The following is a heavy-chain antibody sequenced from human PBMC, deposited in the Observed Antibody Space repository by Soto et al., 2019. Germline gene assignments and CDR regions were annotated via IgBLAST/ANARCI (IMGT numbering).Heavy chain of an antibody. J-gene: IGHJ4*02. CDR1: GFSLSTSGVG. D-gene: IGHD5-18*01. Sequence: QITLKESGPTLVKPTQTLTLTYTFSGFSLSTSGVGVGWIRQPPGKALEWLALIYWDDDKRYSPSLKSRLTXTXDXXKNQLVLTMTHMHPAETATYYCPHRPAVRWLAPDYWGQGTLDNVSS. V-gene: IGHV2-5*02. CDR3: PHRPAVRWLAPDY. CDR2: IYWDDDK.